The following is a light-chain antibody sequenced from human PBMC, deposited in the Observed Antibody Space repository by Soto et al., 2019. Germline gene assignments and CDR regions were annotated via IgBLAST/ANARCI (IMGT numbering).Light chain of an antibody. CDR1: QSVRNNY. V-gene: IGKV3D-20*02. CDR2: DAS. J-gene: IGKJ1*01. CDR3: QQRTTWPPWT. Sequence: EIVLTQSPGTLSLSPGERATLSCRASQSVRNNYLAWYQQKPGQAPRLLIYDASSRATGIPARFSGSGSGTDFTLAITSLEPEDFAVYYCQQRTTWPPWTFGQGTKVDI.